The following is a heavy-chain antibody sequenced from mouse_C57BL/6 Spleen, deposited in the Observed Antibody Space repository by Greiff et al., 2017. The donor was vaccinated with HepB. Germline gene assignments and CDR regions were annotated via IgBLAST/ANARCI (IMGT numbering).Heavy chain of an antibody. V-gene: IGHV1-7*01. Sequence: VQLQQSGAELAKPGASVKLSCKASGYSFTTYWMHWVKQRPGQGLEWIGYINPSSDYTKYNQKFKDKATLTADKYSSTAYMNLSSLTYEDSAVYYCGSGYDAFAYWGQGTLVTVSA. J-gene: IGHJ3*01. CDR2: INPSSDYT. CDR1: GYSFTTYW. CDR3: GSGYDAFAY. D-gene: IGHD2-2*01.